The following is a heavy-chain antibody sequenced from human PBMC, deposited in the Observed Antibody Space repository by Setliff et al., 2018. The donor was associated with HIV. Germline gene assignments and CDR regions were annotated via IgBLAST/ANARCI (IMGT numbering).Heavy chain of an antibody. V-gene: IGHV4-34*01. CDR3: ARGGTSSNWFGP. D-gene: IGHD2-2*01. J-gene: IGHJ5*02. CDR1: GGSFSGYY. Sequence: SETLSLTCTVYGGSFSGYYWTWIRQPPGKGLEFIGEMNHRGVIKYLSSLKSRVTMAVDTSKKQFSLKLKSVTAADTAVYYCARGGTSSNWFGPWGQGTLVTVSS. CDR2: MNHRGVI.